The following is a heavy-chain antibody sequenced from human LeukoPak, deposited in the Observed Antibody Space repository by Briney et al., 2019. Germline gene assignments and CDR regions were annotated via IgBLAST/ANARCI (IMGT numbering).Heavy chain of an antibody. CDR3: ARVGDHFWSGHYGSQRGGYSYYYMDV. CDR2: IYYSGST. CDR1: GGSVSSGSYY. D-gene: IGHD3-3*02. V-gene: IGHV4-61*01. Sequence: TSETLSLTCTVSGGSVSSGSYYWSWIRQSPGRGLEWIGYIYYSGSTTYNPSLKSRVTISVDTSKNQFSLKLSSVTAADTAVYYCARVGDHFWSGHYGSQRGGYSYYYMDVWGKGTTVTVSS. J-gene: IGHJ6*03.